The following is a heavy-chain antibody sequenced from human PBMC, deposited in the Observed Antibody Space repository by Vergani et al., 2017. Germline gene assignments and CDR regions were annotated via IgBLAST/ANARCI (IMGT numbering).Heavy chain of an antibody. J-gene: IGHJ4*02. CDR1: GFTFSSYS. CDR2: ISSSSSYI. CDR3: AKNPGSYGNDY. D-gene: IGHD1-26*01. Sequence: EVQLVESGGGLVKPGGSLRLSCAASGFTFSSYSMNWVRQAPGKGLEWVSSISSSSSYIYYADSVKGRFTISRDNAKNSLYLQMNSLRAEDTAVYYCAKNPGSYGNDYWGQGTLVTVSS. V-gene: IGHV3-21*04.